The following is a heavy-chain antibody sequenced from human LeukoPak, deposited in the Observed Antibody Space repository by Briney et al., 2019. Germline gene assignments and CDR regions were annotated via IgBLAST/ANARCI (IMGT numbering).Heavy chain of an antibody. CDR3: AGQFDSGGSYFY. V-gene: IGHV4-38-2*02. CDR2: IYHSGST. Sequence: SETLSLTCTVSGSGYSISGGYYWGWIRQPLGKGLEWIGSIYHSGSTYYNPSLKSRVTISVDTSKNQFSLKLNSVTAADTAVYYCAGQFDSGGSYFYWGQGTLVTVSS. D-gene: IGHD3-22*01. CDR1: GSGYSISGGYY. J-gene: IGHJ4*02.